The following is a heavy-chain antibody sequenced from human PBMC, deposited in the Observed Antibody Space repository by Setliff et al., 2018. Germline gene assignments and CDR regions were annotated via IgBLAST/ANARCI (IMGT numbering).Heavy chain of an antibody. V-gene: IGHV4-59*08. CDR1: GDSISSYY. CDR2: IYYSGST. Sequence: SETLSLTCTVSGDSISSYYWSWIRQPPGKGLEWIGYIYYSGSTNYNPSLKSRVAISVDTSKNQFSLRLSSVTAADTAVYYCAKEGYYDHFGYYHYYFDFWGQGTLVTVSS. CDR3: AKEGYYDHFGYYHYYFDF. D-gene: IGHD3-22*01. J-gene: IGHJ4*02.